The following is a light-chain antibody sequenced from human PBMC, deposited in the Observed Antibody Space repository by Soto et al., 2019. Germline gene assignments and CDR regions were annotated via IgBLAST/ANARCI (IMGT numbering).Light chain of an antibody. CDR1: QSVSSY. Sequence: EIVLTQSPATPSLSPGERATLSCRASQSVSSYLAWYQQNPGQAPRLLIYDASNRATGIPARFSGSGSGTDFTLTISRLEPEDFAVYYCQQRNSWPLTFGGGTKVDIK. CDR2: DAS. J-gene: IGKJ4*01. V-gene: IGKV3-11*01. CDR3: QQRNSWPLT.